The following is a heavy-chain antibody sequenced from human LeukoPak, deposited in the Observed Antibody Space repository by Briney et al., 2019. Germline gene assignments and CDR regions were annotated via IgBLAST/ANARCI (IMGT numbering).Heavy chain of an antibody. CDR2: ISSSGSTR. J-gene: IGHJ4*02. CDR3: ARESPGIAAAGLGF. Sequence: GGSLRLSCAASGFTFSDYYMSWIRQAPGKGLEWISYISSSGSTRYCADSVKGRFTISRDNAKNSLYLEMNSLRAEDTAVYYCARESPGIAAAGLGFWGQGTLVTVSS. V-gene: IGHV3-11*01. CDR1: GFTFSDYY. D-gene: IGHD6-13*01.